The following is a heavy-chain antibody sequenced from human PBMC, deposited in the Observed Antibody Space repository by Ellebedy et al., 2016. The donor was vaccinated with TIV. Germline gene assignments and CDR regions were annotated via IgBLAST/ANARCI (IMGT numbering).Heavy chain of an antibody. CDR2: IYSGGST. J-gene: IGHJ4*02. CDR3: AIDCCNWRHFGY. Sequence: PGGSLRLSCEGSGFTVSSNYMSWVPQAPGKGLEWVSVIYSGGSTYYADSVKGRFTISRDNSKNTLYLQMNSLRAEDTAVYYCAIDCCNWRHFGYWGQGTLVTVSS. V-gene: IGHV3-66*01. CDR1: GFTVSSNY. D-gene: IGHD1-1*01.